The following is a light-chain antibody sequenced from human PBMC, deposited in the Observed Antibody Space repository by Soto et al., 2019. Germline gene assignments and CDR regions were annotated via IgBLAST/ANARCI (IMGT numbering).Light chain of an antibody. CDR1: QSVSSY. CDR3: QQRSNCPLT. J-gene: IGKJ4*01. Sequence: EIVLTQSPATLSLSPGERATLSCRASQSVSSYLAWYQQKPGQAPRLLIYDASNRATGIPARFSGSGSGTDFTLTISSLVPEDLAVYYCQQRSNCPLTFGGGTKVEIK. V-gene: IGKV3-11*01. CDR2: DAS.